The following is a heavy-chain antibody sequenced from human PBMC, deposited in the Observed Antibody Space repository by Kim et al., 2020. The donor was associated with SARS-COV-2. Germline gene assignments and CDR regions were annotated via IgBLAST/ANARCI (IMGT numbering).Heavy chain of an antibody. CDR3: TRLSWGAGMIFHKEHREGRQGFDV. CDR1: GYNFRDFW. V-gene: IGHV5-51*01. CDR2: IYPGDSDT. J-gene: IGHJ6*02. Sequence: GESLKISCQGSGYNFRDFWIVWVRQMPGKGLEVMGIIYPGDSDTRYTPSFRGQVTISADNSISTAYLHWSSLKASDSAIYYCTRLSWGAGMIFHKEHREGRQGFDVWGQGNTVTVSS. D-gene: IGHD1-26*01.